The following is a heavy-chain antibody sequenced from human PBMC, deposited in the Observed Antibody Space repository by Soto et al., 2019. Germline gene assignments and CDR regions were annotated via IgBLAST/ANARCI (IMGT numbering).Heavy chain of an antibody. CDR1: GGSISSSSYY. CDR2: IYYSGST. D-gene: IGHD2-2*01. Sequence: SETLSLTCTVSGGSISSSSYYWGWIRQPPGKGLEWIGSIYYSGSTYYNPSLKSRVTISVDTSKNQFSLKLSSVTAADTAVYYCARLLYQLLFGYYYYYMDVWGKGTTVTVSS. CDR3: ARLLYQLLFGYYYYYMDV. V-gene: IGHV4-39*01. J-gene: IGHJ6*03.